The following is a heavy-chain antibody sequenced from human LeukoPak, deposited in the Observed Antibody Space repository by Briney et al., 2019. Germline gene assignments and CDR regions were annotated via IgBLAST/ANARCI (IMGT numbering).Heavy chain of an antibody. CDR1: GGSISSYY. CDR2: INHSGST. J-gene: IGHJ6*02. V-gene: IGHV4-34*01. Sequence: SETLSLTCTVSGGSISSYYWSWIRQPPGKGLEWIGEINHSGSTNYNPSLKSRVTISVDTSKNQFSLKLSSVTAADTAVYYCARGRIAVAGQEYGMDVWGQGTTVTVSS. D-gene: IGHD6-19*01. CDR3: ARGRIAVAGQEYGMDV.